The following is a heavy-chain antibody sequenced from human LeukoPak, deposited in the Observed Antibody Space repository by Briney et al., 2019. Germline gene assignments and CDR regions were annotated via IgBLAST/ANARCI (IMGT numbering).Heavy chain of an antibody. CDR2: IYSGGST. Sequence: PGGSLRLSCAASGFTFSSYSMNWVRQAPGKGLEWVSVIYSGGSTYYADSVKGRFTISRDNSKNTLYLQMNSLRAEDTAVYYCARDSPYGDYYRRQVPDAFDIWGQGTMVTVSS. CDR3: ARDSPYGDYYRRQVPDAFDI. CDR1: GFTFSSYS. J-gene: IGHJ3*02. V-gene: IGHV3-53*01. D-gene: IGHD4-17*01.